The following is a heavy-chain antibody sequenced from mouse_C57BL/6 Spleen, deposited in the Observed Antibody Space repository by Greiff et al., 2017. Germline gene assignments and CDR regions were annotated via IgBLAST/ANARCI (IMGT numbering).Heavy chain of an antibody. J-gene: IGHJ1*03. CDR1: GYAFSSYW. V-gene: IGHV1-80*01. CDR2: IYPGDGDT. Sequence: QVQLQQSGAELVKPGASVKISCKASGYAFSSYWMNWVKQRPGKGLEWIGQIYPGDGDTNYNGKFKGKATLTADKSSSTAYMQLSSLTSEDSAVYFCARSTVVADWYFDVWGTGTTVTGSS. D-gene: IGHD1-1*01. CDR3: ARSTVVADWYFDV.